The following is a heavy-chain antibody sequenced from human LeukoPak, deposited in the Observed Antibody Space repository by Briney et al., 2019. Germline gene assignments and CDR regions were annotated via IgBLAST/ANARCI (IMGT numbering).Heavy chain of an antibody. CDR1: GGSISSGDYY. CDR2: IYYSGST. J-gene: IGHJ6*02. CDR3: ASSPYYYGSGSYYNYYYYYGMDV. Sequence: SQTLSLTCTVSGGSISSGDYYWSWIRQPPGKGLEWIGYIYYSGSTYSNPSLKSRVTISVDTSKNQFSLKLSSVTAADTAVYYCASSPYYYGSGSYYNYYYYYGMDVWGQGTTVTVSS. V-gene: IGHV4-30-4*01. D-gene: IGHD3-10*01.